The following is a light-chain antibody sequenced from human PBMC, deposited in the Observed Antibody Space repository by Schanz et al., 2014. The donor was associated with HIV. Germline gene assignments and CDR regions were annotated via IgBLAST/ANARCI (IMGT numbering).Light chain of an antibody. CDR2: GAT. J-gene: IGKJ1*01. V-gene: IGKV3D-20*02. CDR1: QSVSSAY. CDR3: QQRTNWPPWT. Sequence: EIVLTQSPGTLSLSPGEGATLSCRASQSVSSAYLAWYQHKPGQAPRLLIYGATNRATGIPDRFSGSGSGTDFTLTISSLEPEDFAVYYCQQRTNWPPWTFGQGTKVEFK.